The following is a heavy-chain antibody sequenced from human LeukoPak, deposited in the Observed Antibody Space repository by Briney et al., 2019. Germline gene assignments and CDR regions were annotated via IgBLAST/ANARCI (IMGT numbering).Heavy chain of an antibody. D-gene: IGHD4-17*01. Sequence: GGSLRLSCAASGFTFSSYAMSWVRQAPGKGLEWVSSISGSGGSTYYADSVKGRLTISRENSKNTLYLQMNSLRAEDTAVYYCEATVTWRSDDYWGQGTLVTVSS. CDR2: ISGSGGST. CDR1: GFTFSSYA. CDR3: EATVTWRSDDY. J-gene: IGHJ4*02. V-gene: IGHV3-23*01.